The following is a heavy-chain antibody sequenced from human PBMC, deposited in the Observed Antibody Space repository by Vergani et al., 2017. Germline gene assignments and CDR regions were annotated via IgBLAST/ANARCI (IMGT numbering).Heavy chain of an antibody. Sequence: EVQLVQSGAEVKKPGESLRISCKGSGYSFTSYWISWVRQMPGKGLEWMGRIDPSDSYTNYSPSFQGHVTISADKSISTAYLQWSSLKDSDTAMYYCAGDYYDSSGYYRIDYWGQGTLVTVSS. V-gene: IGHV5-10-1*01. J-gene: IGHJ4*02. CDR1: GYSFTSYW. D-gene: IGHD3-22*01. CDR2: IDPSDSYT. CDR3: AGDYYDSSGYYRIDY.